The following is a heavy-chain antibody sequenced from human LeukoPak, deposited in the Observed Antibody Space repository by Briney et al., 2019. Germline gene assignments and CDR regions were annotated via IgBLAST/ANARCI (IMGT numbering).Heavy chain of an antibody. D-gene: IGHD2-8*01. CDR3: ARMVGVDPDY. J-gene: IGHJ4*02. CDR2: TYYRSKWHS. CDR1: GDSVSSKIAA. V-gene: IGHV6-1*01. Sequence: SQTLSLTCAISGDSVSSKIAAWNWIRQSPSRGLEWLGRTYYRSKWHSEYAVSVKSRISINPDTSRNQFSLQLSSVTPEDTAVYYCARMVGVDPDYWGQGTQVTVSS.